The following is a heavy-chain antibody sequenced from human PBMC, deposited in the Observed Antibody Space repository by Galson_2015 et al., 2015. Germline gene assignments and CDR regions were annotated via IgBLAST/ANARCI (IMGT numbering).Heavy chain of an antibody. CDR3: ARSSVVSDY. J-gene: IGHJ4*02. V-gene: IGHV3-23*01. CDR1: GFTFSSYA. Sequence: SLRLSCAASGFTFSSYAMSWVRQAPGKGLEWVSAISGSGGSTYYADSVKGRFTISRDNSTNTLYLQMNSLRAEDTAAYYCARSSVVSDYWGQGTLVTVSS. CDR2: ISGSGGST. D-gene: IGHD3-22*01.